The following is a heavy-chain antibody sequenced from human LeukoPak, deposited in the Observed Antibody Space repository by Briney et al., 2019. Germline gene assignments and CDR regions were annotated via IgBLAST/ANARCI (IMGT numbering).Heavy chain of an antibody. V-gene: IGHV1-18*04. CDR1: GYTFTSFG. CDR2: ISAYNGNS. CDR3: ARSPLSSSDGYFQH. Sequence: ASVKVSCTASGYTFTSFGISWVRQAPGQGPEWVGWISAYNGNSNYVQNLQGRVTMTRDTSTSTVYMELSSLRSEDTAVYYCARSPLSSSDGYFQHWGQGTLVTVFS. D-gene: IGHD6-6*01. J-gene: IGHJ1*01.